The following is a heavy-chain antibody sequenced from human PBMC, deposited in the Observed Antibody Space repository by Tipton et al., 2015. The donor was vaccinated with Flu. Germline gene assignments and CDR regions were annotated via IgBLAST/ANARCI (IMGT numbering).Heavy chain of an antibody. CDR1: GYTFNNYG. Sequence: QLVQSGAEVKKPGASVRVSCKTAGYTFNNYGINWVRQAPGQGLEWMGWVSAYNGNTNYAQIVQGRVTLTTDTSTRTAYMELRSLRSDDTAVYYCARGEFPARTIDAFDIWGQGTMVTVSS. CDR3: ARGEFPARTIDAFDI. J-gene: IGHJ3*02. CDR2: VSAYNGNT. V-gene: IGHV1-18*04. D-gene: IGHD3-10*01.